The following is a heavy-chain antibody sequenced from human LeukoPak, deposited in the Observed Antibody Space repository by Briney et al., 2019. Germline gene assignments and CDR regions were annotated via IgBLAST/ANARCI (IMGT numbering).Heavy chain of an antibody. CDR3: ARVVQKGDFWSGPYYYYYYMDV. CDR1: GGSISSYY. V-gene: IGHV4-59*01. D-gene: IGHD3-3*01. CDR2: IYYSGST. Sequence: SETLSLTCTVSGGSISSYYWSWIRQPPGKGLEWIGYIYYSGSTNYNPSLKSRVTISVDTSKNQFSLKLSSVAAADTAVYYCARVVQKGDFWSGPYYYYYYMDVWGKGTTVTVSS. J-gene: IGHJ6*03.